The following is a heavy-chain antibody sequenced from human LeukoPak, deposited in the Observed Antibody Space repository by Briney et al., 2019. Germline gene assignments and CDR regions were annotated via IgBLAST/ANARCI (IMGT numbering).Heavy chain of an antibody. D-gene: IGHD1-26*01. CDR2: IDPTDSYA. CDR3: ARWRGGSSFDY. Sequence: RGESLKISCKGSGYSFTNYWITWVRQMPGKGLEWMGRIDPTDSYATYSPSFQGHVTISADKSITTAYLQWSSLKASGTAVYFCARWRGGSSFDYWGQGTLVTVSS. J-gene: IGHJ4*02. CDR1: GYSFTNYW. V-gene: IGHV5-10-1*01.